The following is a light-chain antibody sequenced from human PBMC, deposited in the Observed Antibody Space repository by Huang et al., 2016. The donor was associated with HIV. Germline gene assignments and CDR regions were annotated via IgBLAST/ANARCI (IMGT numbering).Light chain of an antibody. Sequence: EVVLTQSPDSLSLSAGERASLSCRASRNLTNSQLAWYQQKLGQPPRLLVFGASARGSGVPERFTGSMSGADFTLSISGLEPDDFATYYCQEYDTFSFGQGTRLE. CDR3: QEYDTFS. CDR2: GAS. J-gene: IGKJ2*01. CDR1: RNLTNSQ. V-gene: IGKV3-20*01.